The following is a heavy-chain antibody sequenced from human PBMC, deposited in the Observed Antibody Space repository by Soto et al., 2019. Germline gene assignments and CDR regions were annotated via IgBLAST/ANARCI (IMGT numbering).Heavy chain of an antibody. D-gene: IGHD4-4*01. J-gene: IGHJ5*02. CDR2: IKQDESEK. V-gene: IGHV3-7*01. CDR3: VRGGSNYAS. CDR1: GFTFSDSW. Sequence: GGSLRLSCTASGFTFSDSWMTRVRQAPGKGLEWVARIKQDESEKKYADSVKGRFSISRDNAKNSMYLQMDSLRGEDTAVYYCVRGGSNYASWGQGTLVTVSS.